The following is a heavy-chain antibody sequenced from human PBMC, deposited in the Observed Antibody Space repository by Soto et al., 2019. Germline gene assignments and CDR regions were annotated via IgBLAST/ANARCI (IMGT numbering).Heavy chain of an antibody. CDR2: ISSSSSTI. CDR1: GFTFSSYS. V-gene: IGHV3-48*01. Sequence: GGSLRLSCAASGFTFSSYSMNWVRQAPGKGLEWVSYISSSSSTIYYADSVKGRFTISRDNSKNTLYLQMNSLRAEDTAVYYCARVSRGYSYGRAVYYYYGMDVWGQGTTVTVSS. J-gene: IGHJ6*02. CDR3: ARVSRGYSYGRAVYYYYGMDV. D-gene: IGHD5-18*01.